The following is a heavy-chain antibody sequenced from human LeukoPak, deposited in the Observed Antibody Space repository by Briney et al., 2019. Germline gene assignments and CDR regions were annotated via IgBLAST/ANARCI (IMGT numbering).Heavy chain of an antibody. Sequence: SETLSLTCSVSGYSISSGYYWGWIRQPPGKGLEWIGSVYHSGSTYYNPSLKSRVIISVDTSKNQFSLKLSSVTAADTAVYYCARQRSYGSGSYARRGGWFDPWGQGTLVTVSS. CDR3: ARQRSYGSGSYARRGGWFDP. J-gene: IGHJ5*02. CDR2: VYHSGST. D-gene: IGHD3-10*01. CDR1: GYSISSGYY. V-gene: IGHV4-38-2*02.